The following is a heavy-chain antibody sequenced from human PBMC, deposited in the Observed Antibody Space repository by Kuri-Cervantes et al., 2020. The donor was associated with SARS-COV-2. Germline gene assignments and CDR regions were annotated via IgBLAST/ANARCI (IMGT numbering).Heavy chain of an antibody. Sequence: GGSLRLSCAASGFTFSSYSMNWVRQAPGKGLEWVSYISSSSSTIYYADSVKGRFTISRDNAKNSLYLQMNSLRAEDTAVYYCARDGPMAGTGGDWFDPWGQGTLVTVSS. D-gene: IGHD1-1*01. J-gene: IGHJ5*02. CDR1: GFTFSSYS. CDR2: ISSSSSTI. V-gene: IGHV3-48*01. CDR3: ARDGPMAGTGGDWFDP.